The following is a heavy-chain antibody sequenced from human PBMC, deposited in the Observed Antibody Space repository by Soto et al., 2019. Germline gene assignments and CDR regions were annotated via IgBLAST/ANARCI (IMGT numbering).Heavy chain of an antibody. CDR3: AKDGVPIPYYGMDV. J-gene: IGHJ6*02. V-gene: IGHV3-23*01. Sequence: HPGGSLRLSCAASGFTFSSYAMSWVRQAPGKGLEWVSAISGSGGSTYYADSVKGRFTISRDNSKNTLYLQMNSLRAEDTAVYYCAKDGVPIPYYGMDVWGQGTTVTVSS. CDR2: ISGSGGST. D-gene: IGHD2-21*01. CDR1: GFTFSSYA.